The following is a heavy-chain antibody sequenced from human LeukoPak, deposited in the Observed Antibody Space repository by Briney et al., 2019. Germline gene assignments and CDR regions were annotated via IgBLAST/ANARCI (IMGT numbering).Heavy chain of an antibody. J-gene: IGHJ6*04. CDR1: GFTFSSYG. D-gene: IGHD2-15*01. CDR3: ARGAPVVVVAATADYYYGMDV. CDR2: IWYDGNNK. V-gene: IGHV3-33*01. Sequence: GGSLRLSCAASGFTFSSYGMHWVRQAPGKGLEWVAVIWYDGNNKYYADSVKGRFTISRDNSKNTLYLQMNSLRAEDTAVYYCARGAPVVVVAATADYYYGMDVWGKGTTVTVSS.